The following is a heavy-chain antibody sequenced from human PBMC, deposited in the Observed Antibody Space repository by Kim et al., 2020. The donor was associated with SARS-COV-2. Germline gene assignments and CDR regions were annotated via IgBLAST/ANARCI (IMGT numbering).Heavy chain of an antibody. D-gene: IGHD3-22*01. J-gene: IGHJ4*02. CDR3: VKEAAFTTIVVDYYFDF. V-gene: IGHV3-30*18. CDR2: VSYEGRNT. CDR1: GFTFSNYG. Sequence: GGSLRLSCVASGFTFSNYGMHWVRQAPGKGLEWVGIVSYEGRNTFYAGSVEGRFSISRDNSKNTLYLQTNSLRSEDTALYYCVKEAAFTTIVVDYYFDFWGQGTLVTVSS.